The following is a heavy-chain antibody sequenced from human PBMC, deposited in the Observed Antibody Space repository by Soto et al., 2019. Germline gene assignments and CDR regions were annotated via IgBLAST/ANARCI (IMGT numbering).Heavy chain of an antibody. Sequence: GGSLRLSCAASGFTFSSYAMSWVRQAPGKGLEWVSAISGSGGSTYYADSVKGRFTISRDNSKNTLYLQMNSLRAEATAVYYCAKDGITFGGVIVSNDYWGQGTLVTVPS. CDR3: AKDGITFGGVIVSNDY. V-gene: IGHV3-23*01. CDR1: GFTFSSYA. CDR2: ISGSGGST. D-gene: IGHD3-16*02. J-gene: IGHJ4*02.